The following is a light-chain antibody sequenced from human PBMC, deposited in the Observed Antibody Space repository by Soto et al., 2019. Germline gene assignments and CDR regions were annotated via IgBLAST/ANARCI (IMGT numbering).Light chain of an antibody. Sequence: DIQLTQSPSCLSASVGDRVTITCRASQSINSHLNWYQQKPGKAPKFLIYATSNLQSGVPSRFSGSGSGTDFTLTISSLQSEDFATYYCQQSYSVPTFGQGTKVDI. V-gene: IGKV1-39*01. CDR1: QSINSH. CDR2: ATS. J-gene: IGKJ1*01. CDR3: QQSYSVPT.